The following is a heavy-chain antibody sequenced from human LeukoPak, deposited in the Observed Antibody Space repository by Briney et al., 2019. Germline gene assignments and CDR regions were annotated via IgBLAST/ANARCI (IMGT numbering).Heavy chain of an antibody. J-gene: IGHJ5*02. CDR1: GGSFSGYY. D-gene: IGHD6-13*01. CDR3: ARTYSSSWYNWFDP. Sequence: SETLSLTCAVYGGSFSGYYWSWIRQPPGKGLEWIGEINHSGSTNYNPSLKSRVTISVDTSKNQFSLKLSSVTAADTAVYYCARTYSSSWYNWFDPWGQGTLVTVSS. V-gene: IGHV4-34*01. CDR2: INHSGST.